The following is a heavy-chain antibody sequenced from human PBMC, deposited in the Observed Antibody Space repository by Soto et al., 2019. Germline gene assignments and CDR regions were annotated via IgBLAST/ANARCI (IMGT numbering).Heavy chain of an antibody. CDR2: ISSSSSYI. CDR3: ARTADSSSWYNWFDP. J-gene: IGHJ5*02. Sequence: VQLVESGGGLVKPGGSLRLSCAASGFTFSSYSMNWVRQAPGKGLEWVSSISSSSSYIYYADSVKGRFTISRDNAKNSLYLQMNSLRAEDTAVYYCARTADSSSWYNWFDPWGQGTLVTVSS. V-gene: IGHV3-21*01. D-gene: IGHD6-13*01. CDR1: GFTFSSYS.